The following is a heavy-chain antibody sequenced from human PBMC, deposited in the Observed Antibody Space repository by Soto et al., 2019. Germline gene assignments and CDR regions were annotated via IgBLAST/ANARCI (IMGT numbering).Heavy chain of an antibody. V-gene: IGHV3-48*03. Sequence: EVQLVESGGGLVQPGGSLRLSCAASGFTFSSYEINWVRQAPGKGLEWVSYISSSGSTIYYADSVKGRFTISRDNAKNPLYLQMNSLRAEDTAVYYCARAAGSMVRGVYGMDVWGQGTTVTVSS. CDR2: ISSSGSTI. D-gene: IGHD3-10*01. J-gene: IGHJ6*02. CDR1: GFTFSSYE. CDR3: ARAAGSMVRGVYGMDV.